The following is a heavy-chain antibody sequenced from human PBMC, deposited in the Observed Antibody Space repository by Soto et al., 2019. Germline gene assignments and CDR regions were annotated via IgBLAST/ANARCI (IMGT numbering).Heavy chain of an antibody. Sequence: QVQLQESGPGLVKPSQTLSLTCTVSGGPFPNGGYYWSWIRQDPGKGLEWIGYTHYSGDTSYNPSLKRRVTISTAPSKTPFSLRPSSVTSSDTAVYYCARGDSQVSSVFDYWGQGMLVRVSS. V-gene: IGHV4-31*03. J-gene: IGHJ4*02. D-gene: IGHD3-16*01. CDR1: GGPFPNGGYY. CDR3: ARGDSQVSSVFDY. CDR2: THYSGDT.